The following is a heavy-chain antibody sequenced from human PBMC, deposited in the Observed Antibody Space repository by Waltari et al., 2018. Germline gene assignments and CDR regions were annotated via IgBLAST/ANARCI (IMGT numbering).Heavy chain of an antibody. V-gene: IGHV1-8*01. CDR3: AGANGYCSSTSCYEFDP. J-gene: IGHJ5*02. CDR1: GYTFTSYD. D-gene: IGHD2-2*01. CDR2: MNPNSGNT. Sequence: QVQLVQSGAEVKKPGASVKVSCKASGYTFTSYDINWVRQATGQGLEWMGWMNPNSGNTGYAQKFQGRVTMTRNTSISTAYMELSSLRSEDTAVYYCAGANGYCSSTSCYEFDPWGQGTLVTVSS.